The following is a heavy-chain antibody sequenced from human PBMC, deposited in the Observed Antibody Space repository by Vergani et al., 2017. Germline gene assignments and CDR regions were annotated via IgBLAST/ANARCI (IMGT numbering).Heavy chain of an antibody. V-gene: IGHV3-48*01. Sequence: EVQLVESGGGLVQPGGSLRLSCAASGFTFSSYSMNWVRQAPGKGLGWVSYISSSSSTIYYADSVKGRFTISRDNAKNSLYLQMNSLRAEDTAVYYCARDLGSSWYGLSNWFDPWGQGTLVTVSS. CDR1: GFTFSSYS. CDR3: ARDLGSSWYGLSNWFDP. D-gene: IGHD6-13*01. J-gene: IGHJ5*02. CDR2: ISSSSSTI.